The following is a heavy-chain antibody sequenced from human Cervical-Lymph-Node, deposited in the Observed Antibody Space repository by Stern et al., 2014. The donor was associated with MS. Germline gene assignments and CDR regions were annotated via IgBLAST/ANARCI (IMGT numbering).Heavy chain of an antibody. D-gene: IGHD4-17*01. J-gene: IGHJ4*02. V-gene: IGHV2-5*02. CDR3: AHSQEDRVTTERDYFDY. Sequence: QVTLKESGPTLVKPTQTLTLTCTFSGFSLSTSGVGVGWIRQPPGKALEWLARISWDDDKRYRPSLKSRLTITKDTAQNQVVLTMTNMDPVDTATYYCAHSQEDRVTTERDYFDYWGQGTLVTVSS. CDR1: GFSLSTSGVG. CDR2: ISWDDDK.